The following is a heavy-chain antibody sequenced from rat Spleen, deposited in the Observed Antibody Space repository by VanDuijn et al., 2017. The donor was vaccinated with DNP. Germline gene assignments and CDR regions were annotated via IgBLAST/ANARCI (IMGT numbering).Heavy chain of an antibody. CDR3: ARMGNYGWFAY. CDR2: INKDSSTI. J-gene: IGHJ3*01. D-gene: IGHD1-1*01. Sequence: EVKLVESGGGLVQPGRSLKLSCAASGFNFNDYWMGWVRQAPGKGLEWIGDINKDSSTINYSPSLKDKFTISRDHAQNTLYLQMSRLGSEDTAFYYCARMGNYGWFAYWGQGTLVTVSS. V-gene: IGHV4-2*01. CDR1: GFNFNDYW.